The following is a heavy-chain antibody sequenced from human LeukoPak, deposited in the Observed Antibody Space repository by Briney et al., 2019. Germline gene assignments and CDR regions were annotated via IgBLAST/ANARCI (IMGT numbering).Heavy chain of an antibody. V-gene: IGHV3-21*01. CDR3: ARDPYGSGSYSFAYYYYYYGMDV. CDR2: ISSSSSYI. D-gene: IGHD3-10*01. Sequence: GGSLRLSCAASGFTFSSYSMNWVRQAPGKGLEWVSSISSSSSYIYYADSVKGRFTISRDNAKNSLYLQMNSLRAEDTAVYYRARDPYGSGSYSFAYYYYYYGMDVWGKGTTVTVSS. CDR1: GFTFSSYS. J-gene: IGHJ6*04.